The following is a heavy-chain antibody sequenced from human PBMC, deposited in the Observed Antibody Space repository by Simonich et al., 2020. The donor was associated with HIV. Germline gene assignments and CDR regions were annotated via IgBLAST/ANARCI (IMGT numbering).Heavy chain of an antibody. D-gene: IGHD3-3*01. J-gene: IGHJ4*02. Sequence: QVQLQESGPGLVKPSETLSLTCTVSGGSISSYYWSWIRQPPGKGLEWIGYIYFSGSTKYNPSLKSRVTISVDTSKNQFSLKLSSVTAADTAVYYCAVTYYDFWSAYFPLDYWGQGTLVTVSS. CDR1: GGSISSYY. CDR3: AVTYYDFWSAYFPLDY. V-gene: IGHV4-4*08. CDR2: IYFSGST.